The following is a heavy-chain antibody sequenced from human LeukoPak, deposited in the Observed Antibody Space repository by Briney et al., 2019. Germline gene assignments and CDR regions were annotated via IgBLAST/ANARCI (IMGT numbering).Heavy chain of an antibody. CDR1: GGSFSGYY. CDR3: ARDVLIASIAARLSWFDP. D-gene: IGHD6-6*01. CDR2: INHSGST. Sequence: SETLPLTCAVYGGSFSGYYWSWIRQPPGKGLEWIGEINHSGSTNYNPSLKSRVTISVDTSKNQFSLKLSSVTAADTAVYYCARDVLIASIAARLSWFDPWGQGTLVTVSS. J-gene: IGHJ5*02. V-gene: IGHV4-34*01.